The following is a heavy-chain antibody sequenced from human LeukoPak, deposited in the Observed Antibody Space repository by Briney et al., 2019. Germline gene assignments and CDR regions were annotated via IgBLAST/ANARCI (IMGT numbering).Heavy chain of an antibody. J-gene: IGHJ4*02. CDR2: IYPGDSDT. CDR1: GYSFTSYW. D-gene: IGHD2-15*01. CDR3: ARQALGYCSGGSCYHFDY. V-gene: IGHV5-51*01. Sequence: GESLKISCKGSGYSFTSYWIGWVRQMPGKGLEWMGIIYPGDSDTRYSPSFQGQVTISADKSIGTAYLQWSSLKASDTAIYYCARQALGYCSGGSCYHFDYWGQGTLVTVSS.